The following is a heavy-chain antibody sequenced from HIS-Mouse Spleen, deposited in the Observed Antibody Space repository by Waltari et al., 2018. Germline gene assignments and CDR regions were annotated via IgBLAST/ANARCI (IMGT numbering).Heavy chain of an antibody. CDR2: IYYSGST. Sequence: QLQLQESGPGLVKPSWTLSLTCTVSGGSISSSSHYWGWIRQPPGKGLEWIGSIYYSGSTYYNPSLKSRVTISVDTSKNQFSLKLSSVTAADTAVYYCARDYGDNWFDPWGQGTLVTVSS. D-gene: IGHD4-17*01. CDR3: ARDYGDNWFDP. V-gene: IGHV4-39*07. CDR1: GGSISSSSHY. J-gene: IGHJ5*02.